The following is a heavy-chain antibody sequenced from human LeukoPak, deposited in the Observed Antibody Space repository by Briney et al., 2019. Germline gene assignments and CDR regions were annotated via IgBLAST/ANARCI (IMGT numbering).Heavy chain of an antibody. V-gene: IGHV4-39*01. CDR2: IYYSGST. Sequence: SETLSLTCTVSGGSISSSNYYWGWTRQPPGKGLEWVGTIYYSGSTNYNPSLKSRVTISVDTSKNQFSLKLSSVTAADRAVYYCARQARLMVFLGIVDYWGQGILVTVSS. CDR1: GGSISSSNYY. CDR3: ARQARLMVFLGIVDY. J-gene: IGHJ4*02. D-gene: IGHD3/OR15-3a*01.